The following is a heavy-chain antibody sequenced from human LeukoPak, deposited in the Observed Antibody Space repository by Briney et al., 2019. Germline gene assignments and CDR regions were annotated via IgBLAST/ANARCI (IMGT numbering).Heavy chain of an antibody. CDR1: GGSISSSSYY. D-gene: IGHD6-19*01. CDR3: ARGSGSGWTLDY. V-gene: IGHV4-39*01. J-gene: IGHJ4*02. CDR2: IYYSGST. Sequence: SETLSLTCTVSGGSISSSSYYWGWIRQPPGKGLEWIGSIYYSGSTYYNPSLKSRLTISVDTSKNQFSLKLSSVTAADTAVYYCARGSGSGWTLDYWGQGTLVTVSS.